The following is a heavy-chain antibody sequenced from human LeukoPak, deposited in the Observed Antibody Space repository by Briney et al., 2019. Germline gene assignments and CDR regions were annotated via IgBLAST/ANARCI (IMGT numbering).Heavy chain of an antibody. J-gene: IGHJ4*02. D-gene: IGHD3-9*01. Sequence: GGSLRLSCAASGFTFSSYTMHWVRQAPGKGLEWVALISYDGSSEYYADSVKGRFTISRDNSKNTLYLQMNSLRAEDTAVYYCARWGGNILTGYYLDLWGQGTLVTVSS. V-gene: IGHV3-30-3*01. CDR1: GFTFSSYT. CDR2: ISYDGSSE. CDR3: ARWGGNILTGYYLDL.